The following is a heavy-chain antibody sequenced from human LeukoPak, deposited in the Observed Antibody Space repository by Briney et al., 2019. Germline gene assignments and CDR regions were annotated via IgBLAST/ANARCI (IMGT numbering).Heavy chain of an antibody. Sequence: PGGSLRLSCAASGFTFSSYAMSWVRQAPGKGLEWVSVIYSGGSTYYADSVKGRFTISRDNSKNTLYLQMNSLRAEDTAVYYCARETISTRARWFDPWGQGTLVTVSS. V-gene: IGHV3-53*01. CDR1: GFTFSSYA. D-gene: IGHD2-2*01. J-gene: IGHJ5*02. CDR2: IYSGGST. CDR3: ARETISTRARWFDP.